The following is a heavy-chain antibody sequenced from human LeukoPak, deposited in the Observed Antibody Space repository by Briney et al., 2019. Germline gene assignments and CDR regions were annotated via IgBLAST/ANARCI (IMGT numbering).Heavy chain of an antibody. J-gene: IGHJ4*02. D-gene: IGHD4/OR15-4a*01. CDR1: GGTFSSYA. CDR2: IIPIFGTA. V-gene: IGHV1-69*01. Sequence: GSSVKVSCKASGGTFSSYAISWVRQAPGQGLEWMGGIIPIFGTANYAQKFQGRVTITADESTSTAYMELNSLRAEDTAVYYCARDHMYGGYVDYWGQGTLVTVSS. CDR3: ARDHMYGGYVDY.